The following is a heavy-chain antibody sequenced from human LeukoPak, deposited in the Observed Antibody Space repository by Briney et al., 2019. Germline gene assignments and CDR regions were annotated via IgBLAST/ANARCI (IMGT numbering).Heavy chain of an antibody. J-gene: IGHJ5*02. Sequence: PGGSLRLSCAASGFTFSSYAMHWVRQAPGKGLEWVAVISYDGSNKYYADSVKGRFTISRDNSKNTLYLQMNSLRAEDTAVYYCARDLGTNNRLIAARPRGWFDPWGQGTLVTVSS. V-gene: IGHV3-30-3*01. D-gene: IGHD6-6*01. CDR3: ARDLGTNNRLIAARPRGWFDP. CDR2: ISYDGSNK. CDR1: GFTFSSYA.